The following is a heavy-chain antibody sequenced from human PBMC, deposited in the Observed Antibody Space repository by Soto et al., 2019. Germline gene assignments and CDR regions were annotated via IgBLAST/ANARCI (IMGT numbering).Heavy chain of an antibody. V-gene: IGHV3-23*02. J-gene: IGHJ4*02. CDR1: GFTFRNYA. D-gene: IGHD3-10*01. Sequence: EVQLLESGGGLVQPGGSLRLTCAASGFTFRNYAVSWVRQAPGKGLEWVSAISGGGSTFYGDSVKGRFTTSRDNSKRTVYLQMDSQRAEDTAIYYCAKENVGDDYGYWGQGTLVTVSS. CDR3: AKENVGDDYGY. CDR2: ISGGGST.